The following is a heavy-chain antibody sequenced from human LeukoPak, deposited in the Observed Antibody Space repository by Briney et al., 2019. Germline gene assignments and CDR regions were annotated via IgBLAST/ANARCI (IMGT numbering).Heavy chain of an antibody. CDR3: ARVGDWNDLVY. CDR1: GGSISSYY. Sequence: PSETLSLTCTVSGGSISSYYWSWIRQPPGKGLEWIGYIYYTGSTNYNPSLKSRVTISVDTSKNQFSLKLCSVTAADTAVYYCARVGDWNDLVYWGQGTLVTVSS. D-gene: IGHD1-1*01. CDR2: IYYTGST. J-gene: IGHJ4*02. V-gene: IGHV4-59*01.